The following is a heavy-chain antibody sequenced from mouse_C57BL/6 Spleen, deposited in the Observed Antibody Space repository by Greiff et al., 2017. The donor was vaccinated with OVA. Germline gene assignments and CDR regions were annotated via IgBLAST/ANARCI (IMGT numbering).Heavy chain of an antibody. CDR2: INPNYGTT. J-gene: IGHJ3*01. CDR1: GYSFTDYN. CDR3: ARSWGAGSSYDWFAY. V-gene: IGHV1-39*01. D-gene: IGHD1-1*01. Sequence: EVQLQQSGPELVKPGASVKISCKASGYSFTDYNMNWVKQSNGKSLEWIGVINPNYGTTSYNQKFKGKATLTVDQSSSTAYMQLNSLTSEDSAVYYCARSWGAGSSYDWFAYWGQGTLVTVSA.